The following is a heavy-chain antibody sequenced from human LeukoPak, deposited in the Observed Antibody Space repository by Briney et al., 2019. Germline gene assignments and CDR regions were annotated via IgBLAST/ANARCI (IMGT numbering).Heavy chain of an antibody. V-gene: IGHV3-48*01. D-gene: IGHD6-19*01. CDR1: GFTFSGYI. CDR2: IGTSGNTI. Sequence: GGSLRLSCAASGFTFSGYIMNWVRQAPGKGLEWVSFIGTSGNTIYYADSVKGRFTVSRDNAKNSLYLQMDSLRAEDTAVYYCARDQWLDYWGQGTLVTVSS. J-gene: IGHJ4*02. CDR3: ARDQWLDY.